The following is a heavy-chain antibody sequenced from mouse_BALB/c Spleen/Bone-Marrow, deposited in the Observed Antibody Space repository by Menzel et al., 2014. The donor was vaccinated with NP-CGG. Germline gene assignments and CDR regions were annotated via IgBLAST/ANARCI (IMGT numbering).Heavy chain of an antibody. CDR2: IDPANGNT. Sequence: VQLQQSGAELVKPGASVKLSCTASGFNIKDTYMHWVKQRPEQGLEWIGRIDPANGNTKYDPKFQGKATITADTSSNTAYLQLSSLTSEDTAVYYCAAYYYGSSDGFAYWGQGPLVTVSA. J-gene: IGHJ3*01. CDR1: GFNIKDTY. CDR3: AAYYYGSSDGFAY. V-gene: IGHV14-3*02. D-gene: IGHD1-1*01.